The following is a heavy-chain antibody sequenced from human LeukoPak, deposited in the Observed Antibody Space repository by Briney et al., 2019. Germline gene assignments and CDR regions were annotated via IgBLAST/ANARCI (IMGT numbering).Heavy chain of an antibody. V-gene: IGHV3-48*04. CDR1: GFTFSSYA. D-gene: IGHD3-10*01. J-gene: IGHJ4*02. Sequence: GGSLRLSCAASGFTFSSYAMHWVRQAPGKGLEWVSYISSSGSTIYYADSVKGRFTISRDNAKNSLYLQMNSLRAEDTAVYYCARVTMVRGAKLFDYWGQGTLVTVSS. CDR3: ARVTMVRGAKLFDY. CDR2: ISSSGSTI.